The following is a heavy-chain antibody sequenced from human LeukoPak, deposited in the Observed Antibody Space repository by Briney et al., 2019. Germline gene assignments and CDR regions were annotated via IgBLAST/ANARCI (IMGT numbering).Heavy chain of an antibody. CDR1: GYTFTSYY. CDR3: ARGLSEFCSGGSCYSYYFDY. J-gene: IGHJ4*02. V-gene: IGHV1-46*01. CDR2: INPTGGST. D-gene: IGHD2-15*01. Sequence: ASVKVSCKASGYTFTSYYMHWVRQAPGQGLEWMGLINPTGGSTGYAQKFQGRVTMTRDMSTSTDYMELSSLRSEDTAIYYCARGLSEFCSGGSCYSYYFDYWGQGTLVTVSS.